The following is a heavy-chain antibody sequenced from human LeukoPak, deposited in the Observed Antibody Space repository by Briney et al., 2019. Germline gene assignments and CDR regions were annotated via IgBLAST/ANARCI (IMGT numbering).Heavy chain of an antibody. V-gene: IGHV3-7*03. Sequence: PGGSLRLSCAASGFTFSTYWMTWVRQAPGKGLEWVANMKRDGSEVYYANSVKGHFTISRDNAKNSLYLQMNSLRAEDTAFYYCAKDIGWFDPWGQGTLVTVSS. J-gene: IGHJ5*02. CDR2: MKRDGSEV. CDR3: AKDIGWFDP. CDR1: GFTFSTYW.